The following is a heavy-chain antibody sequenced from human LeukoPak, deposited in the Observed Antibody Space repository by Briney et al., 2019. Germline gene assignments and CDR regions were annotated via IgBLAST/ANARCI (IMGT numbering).Heavy chain of an antibody. V-gene: IGHV4-34*01. Sequence: SETLSLTCAVYGGSFSGYYWSWIRQPPGKGLEWIGEINHSGSTNYNPSLKSRVTISVDTSKNQFSLKLSSVTAADTAVYYCVLDYYDSSGYRFDYWGQETLVTVSS. CDR1: GGSFSGYY. CDR2: INHSGST. J-gene: IGHJ4*02. CDR3: VLDYYDSSGYRFDY. D-gene: IGHD3-22*01.